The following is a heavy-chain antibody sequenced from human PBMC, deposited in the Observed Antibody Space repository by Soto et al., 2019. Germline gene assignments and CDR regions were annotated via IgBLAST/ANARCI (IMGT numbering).Heavy chain of an antibody. D-gene: IGHD2-2*01. CDR3: ARGLSCSSTSCYVSYYYYYMDV. Sequence: ASGTPSLTRAVYGGSFRGFYWGWVPQPPGKGLEWIGEINHSGSTNYNPSLKSRVTISVDTSKNQFSLKLSSVTAADTAVYYCARGLSCSSTSCYVSYYYYYMDVWGKGTTVTVSS. CDR1: GGSFRGFY. V-gene: IGHV4-34*01. J-gene: IGHJ6*03. CDR2: INHSGST.